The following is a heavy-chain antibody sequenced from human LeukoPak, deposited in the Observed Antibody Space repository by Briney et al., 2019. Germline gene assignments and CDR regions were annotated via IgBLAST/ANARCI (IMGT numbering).Heavy chain of an antibody. Sequence: GGSLRLSCAASGFTFSSYAMSWVRQAPGKGLEWVSAISGSGGSTYYADSVKGRFTISRDNAKNSLYLQMNSLRAEDTAVYYCARDGMVGAATLFDYWGQGTLVTVSS. CDR2: ISGSGGST. D-gene: IGHD1-26*01. J-gene: IGHJ4*02. CDR3: ARDGMVGAATLFDY. V-gene: IGHV3-23*01. CDR1: GFTFSSYA.